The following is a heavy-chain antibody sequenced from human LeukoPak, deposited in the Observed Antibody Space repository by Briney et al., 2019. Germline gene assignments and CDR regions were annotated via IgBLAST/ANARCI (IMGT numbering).Heavy chain of an antibody. CDR1: GGSISSYY. CDR2: IYYSGST. CDR3: TRVGLELLRGAFDI. D-gene: IGHD1-7*01. J-gene: IGHJ3*02. Sequence: SETLSLTCTVSGGSISSYYWSWIRQPPGKGLEWIGYIYYSGSTNYNPSLKSRVTISVDTSKNQFSLKLSSVTAADTAVYYCTRVGLELLRGAFDIWGQGTMVTVSS. V-gene: IGHV4-59*12.